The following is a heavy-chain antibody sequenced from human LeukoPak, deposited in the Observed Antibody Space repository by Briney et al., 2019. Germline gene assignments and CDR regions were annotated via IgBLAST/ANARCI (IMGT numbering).Heavy chain of an antibody. CDR2: IRYDGSNK. D-gene: IGHD2-2*01. CDR1: GFTLSSYG. V-gene: IGHV3-30*02. CDR3: ATSRGYCSSTSCYSLDY. Sequence: QTGGSLRLSCAASGFTLSSYGMHWVRQAPGKGLEWVAFIRYDGSNKYYADSVEGRFTISRDNSKNTLYLQMNSLRAEDTAVYYCATSRGYCSSTSCYSLDYWGQGTLVTVSS. J-gene: IGHJ4*02.